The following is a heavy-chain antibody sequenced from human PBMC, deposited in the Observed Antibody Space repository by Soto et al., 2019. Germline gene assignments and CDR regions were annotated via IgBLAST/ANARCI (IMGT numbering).Heavy chain of an antibody. CDR2: FFHTGTA. V-gene: IGHV4-59*11. CDR1: GDAITRHY. CDR3: ARNYGGNSQFFDL. D-gene: IGHD4-17*01. J-gene: IGHJ2*01. Sequence: QVQLQESGPGLVKPSETLSLNCSVSGDAITRHYWSWIRQSPGKGLEWLGYFFHTGTALYNPSLRSRVTMSVDTSKIQFSLKLTSVIPADTAVYFCARNYGGNSQFFDLWGRGTLVTVSS.